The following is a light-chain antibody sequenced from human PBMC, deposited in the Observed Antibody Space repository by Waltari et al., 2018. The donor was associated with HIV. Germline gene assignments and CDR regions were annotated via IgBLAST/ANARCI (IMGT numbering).Light chain of an antibody. CDR2: DVS. J-gene: IGLJ2*01. CDR3: SSYTSSSTGVV. V-gene: IGLV2-14*03. CDR1: SSDVGGYNY. Sequence: QSALTQPASVSGSPGQSITISCTGTSSDVGGYNYVPWYQQHPGKAPKLMIYDVSNRPSGVSNRFSGSKSGNTASLTISGLQAEDEADYYCSSYTSSSTGVVFGGGTKLTVL.